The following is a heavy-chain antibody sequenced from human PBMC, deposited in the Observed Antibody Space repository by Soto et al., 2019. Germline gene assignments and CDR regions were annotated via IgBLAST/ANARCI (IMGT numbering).Heavy chain of an antibody. CDR2: ITDSSDTV. D-gene: IGHD3-3*01. V-gene: IGHV3-48*02. CDR3: ARDFGHGYYLDY. J-gene: IGHJ4*02. Sequence: GGSLRLSCVASGFTFRNHAMTWVRQAPGKGLEWVSYITDSSDTVHYADSVRGRFTISRDNAESSLYLQMNSLRDGDTAVYFCARDFGHGYYLDYWGRGTLVTVSS. CDR1: GFTFRNHA.